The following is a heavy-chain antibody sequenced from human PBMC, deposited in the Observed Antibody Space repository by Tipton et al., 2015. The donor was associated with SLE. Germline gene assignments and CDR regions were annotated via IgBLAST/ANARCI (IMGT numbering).Heavy chain of an antibody. CDR3: ARENYFDY. J-gene: IGHJ4*02. CDR2: INHSGST. Sequence: TLSLTCAVYGGSFSGYYWSWIRQPPGKGLEWIGEINHSGSTNYNPSLKSRVTISVDRSKNQFSLKLTSVTAADTAVYYCARENYFDYWGQGTLVTVSS. D-gene: IGHD2/OR15-2a*01. CDR1: GGSFSGYY. V-gene: IGHV4-34*01.